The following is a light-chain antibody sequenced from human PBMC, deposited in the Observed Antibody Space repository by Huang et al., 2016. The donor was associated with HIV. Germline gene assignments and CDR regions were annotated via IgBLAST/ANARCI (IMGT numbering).Light chain of an antibody. J-gene: IGKJ1*01. CDR1: QGITDD. CDR3: LQDHNYPRT. Sequence: LQMTQSSSSLSASFGDRVTITCPASQGITDDLAWYQQKPGKAPKLLISGASTLRSGVPSRFSGSGSGTDFTLTISSLQPEDYATYYCLQDHNYPRTFGQGTKVEI. CDR2: GAS. V-gene: IGKV1-6*01.